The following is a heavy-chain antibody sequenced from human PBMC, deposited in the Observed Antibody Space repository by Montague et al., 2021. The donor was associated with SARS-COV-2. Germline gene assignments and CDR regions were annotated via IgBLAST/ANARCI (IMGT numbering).Heavy chain of an antibody. D-gene: IGHD3-22*01. Sequence: SLRLSCAASGFTFNSYAMSWVRQAPGKGLEWVSIIYSGGSSTYYSDSXKGRFTISRDNSKNTLYLQMNSVIAEDTAVYYCAKTHRYYNRNFDYWGQGTLVTVSS. CDR3: AKTHRYYNRNFDY. CDR2: IYSGGSST. J-gene: IGHJ4*02. V-gene: IGHV3-23*03. CDR1: GFTFNSYA.